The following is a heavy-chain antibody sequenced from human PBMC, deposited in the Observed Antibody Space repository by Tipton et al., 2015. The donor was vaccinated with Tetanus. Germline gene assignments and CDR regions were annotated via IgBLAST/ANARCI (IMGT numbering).Heavy chain of an antibody. CDR3: ARGTFYAFDF. Sequence: LSLTCTVSGGSINSGGHFWTWIRQRSGKGLEWIGHIRDNGNSYANPSLSGRVTMSVYTRKNQFSLNLTSVSVADTATYYCARGTFYAFDFWGQGVQVTVSS. V-gene: IGHV4-31*03. CDR2: IRDNGNS. J-gene: IGHJ4*02. D-gene: IGHD2/OR15-2a*01. CDR1: GGSINSGGHF.